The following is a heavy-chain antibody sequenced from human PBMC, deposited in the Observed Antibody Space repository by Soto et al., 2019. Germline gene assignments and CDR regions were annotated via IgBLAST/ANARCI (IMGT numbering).Heavy chain of an antibody. D-gene: IGHD2-2*01. J-gene: IGHJ4*02. CDR1: GFTFSDYY. Sequence: QVQLVESGGGLVKPGGSLRLSCAASGFTFSDYYMSWIRQAPGKGLEWVSYISSSSSYTNYADSVKGRFTISRDNAKNSLYLQMNSLRAEDTAVYYCASARNSYQLLIYWGQGTLVTVSS. CDR2: ISSSSSYT. CDR3: ASARNSYQLLIY. V-gene: IGHV3-11*06.